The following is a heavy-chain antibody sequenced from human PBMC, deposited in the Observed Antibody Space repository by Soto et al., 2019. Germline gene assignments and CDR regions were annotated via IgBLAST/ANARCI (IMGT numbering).Heavy chain of an antibody. CDR3: VGSGSYYWFDP. J-gene: IGHJ5*02. CDR2: SCHSSST. Sequence: SESLSGGCAVSGYSISSGYYWGCIWQPPGKGLEWIGSSCHSSSTYYNLSLKSRVTISVETSKNQFSLKLSAVTAADTAVYYGVGSGSYYWFDPWGQVTLVTVSS. CDR1: GYSISSGYY. V-gene: IGHV4-38-2*01. D-gene: IGHD3-10*01.